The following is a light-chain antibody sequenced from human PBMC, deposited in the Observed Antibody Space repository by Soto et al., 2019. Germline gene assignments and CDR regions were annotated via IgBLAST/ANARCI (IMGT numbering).Light chain of an antibody. Sequence: EIVVAQTPATLSVSKRERASLSCRASESVSSKLVWYQQKPGQAPRLLIHDASTRATGIPARFSGSGSGTEFILTISCVESEDFAIYYCQQHNDWTTFCQGTRLEI. CDR2: DAS. V-gene: IGKV3-15*01. CDR1: ESVSSK. J-gene: IGKJ5*01. CDR3: QQHNDWTT.